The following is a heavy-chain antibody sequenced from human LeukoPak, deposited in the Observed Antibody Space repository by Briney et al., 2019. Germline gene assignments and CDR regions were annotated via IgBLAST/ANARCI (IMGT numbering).Heavy chain of an antibody. D-gene: IGHD6-13*01. CDR2: INPNSGGT. J-gene: IGHJ4*02. CDR3: AREEVIAAAGPTLDY. Sequence: ASVKVSCKASGYTFTDYYMHWVRQAPGQGLEWMGWINPNSGGTNYAQKFQGRVTMTRGTSISTAYMELSRLRSDDTAVFYCAREEVIAAAGPTLDYWGQGALVTVSS. V-gene: IGHV1-2*02. CDR1: GYTFTDYY.